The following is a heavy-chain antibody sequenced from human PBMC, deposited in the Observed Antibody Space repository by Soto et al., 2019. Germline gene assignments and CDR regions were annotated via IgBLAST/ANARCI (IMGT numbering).Heavy chain of an antibody. CDR2: IYHSGST. Sequence: QVQLQESGPGLVKPSGTLSLTCAVSGDSISSRNWWTWVRQPPGKGLEWIGEIYHSGSTNYSPTLESRVTMSVDMSKTQFSLQVTSVTAADTAVYYCARGVNVVGGTIYLDSWGQGTLVTVSS. D-gene: IGHD2-2*01. V-gene: IGHV4-4*02. CDR1: GDSISSRNW. CDR3: ARGVNVVGGTIYLDS. J-gene: IGHJ4*02.